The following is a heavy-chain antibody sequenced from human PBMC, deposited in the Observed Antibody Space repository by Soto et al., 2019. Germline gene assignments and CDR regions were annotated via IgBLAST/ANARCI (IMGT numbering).Heavy chain of an antibody. CDR2: INAGNGNT. CDR3: ARIKNYYGMDV. J-gene: IGHJ6*02. Sequence: ASVKVSCKASGYTFTSYAMHWVRQAPGQRLEWMGWINAGNGNTKYSQKFQGRVTITRDTSTSTAYMELSSLRSEDTAVYYCARIKNYYGMDVWGQGTTVTVSS. V-gene: IGHV1-3*01. CDR1: GYTFTSYA. D-gene: IGHD3-16*01.